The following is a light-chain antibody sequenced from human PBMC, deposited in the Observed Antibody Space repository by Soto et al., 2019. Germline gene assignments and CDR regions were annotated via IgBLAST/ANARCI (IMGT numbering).Light chain of an antibody. CDR3: QNYDNWPPYA. CDR1: QSVGSN. V-gene: IGKV3-15*01. Sequence: ILMTQSPATLSVSPGDTAILSCRASQSVGSNLAWYQQKPGQSPRRLIYRASIRAPGVPARFSGGGSGTEFTLSDTSLQSEDFAVYYCQNYDNWPPYAFGQGTKLEIK. CDR2: RAS. J-gene: IGKJ2*01.